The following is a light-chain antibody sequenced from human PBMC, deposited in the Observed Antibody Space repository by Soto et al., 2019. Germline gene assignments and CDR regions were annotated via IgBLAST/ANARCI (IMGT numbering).Light chain of an antibody. CDR2: EAS. CDR3: QQRYNIPRT. J-gene: IGKJ1*01. Sequence: EIVMTQFPGTLSLSPGDRATLSCRASQSVDNNYLAWYQQKPGQAPRLVMYEASTRATDIPARFSGGGSGTDFTLTISSLEPEDFAAYYCQQRYNIPRTFGQGTKVDIK. CDR1: QSVDNNY. V-gene: IGKV3D-20*02.